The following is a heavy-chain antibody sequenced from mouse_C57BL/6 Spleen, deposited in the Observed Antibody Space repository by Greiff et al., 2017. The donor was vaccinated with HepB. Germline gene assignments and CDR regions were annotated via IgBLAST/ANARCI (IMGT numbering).Heavy chain of an antibody. J-gene: IGHJ2*01. V-gene: IGHV1-9*01. CDR3: ARSARGYGSSPSFDY. CDR2: ILPGSGST. D-gene: IGHD1-1*01. CDR1: GYTFTGYW. Sequence: LMEPGASVKLSCKATGYTFTGYWIEWVKQRPGHGLEWIGEILPGSGSTNYNEKFKGKATFTADTSSNTAYMQLSSLTTEDAAIYYCARSARGYGSSPSFDYWGQGTTLTVSS.